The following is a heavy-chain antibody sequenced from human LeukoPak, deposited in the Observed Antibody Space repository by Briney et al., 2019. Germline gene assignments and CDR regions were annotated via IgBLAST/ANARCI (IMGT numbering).Heavy chain of an antibody. Sequence: PGRSLRLSCAASGFTFSGYAMHWVRQAPGKGLEWVAVIANDGNDKKSADSVKGRFTISRDNSKNTLYLQMNSLRAEDTAVYYCSGSYYNPEYCGMDVWGQGTTVTVSS. CDR1: GFTFSGYA. CDR3: SGSYYNPEYCGMDV. D-gene: IGHD3-10*01. CDR2: IANDGNDK. V-gene: IGHV3-30*03. J-gene: IGHJ6*02.